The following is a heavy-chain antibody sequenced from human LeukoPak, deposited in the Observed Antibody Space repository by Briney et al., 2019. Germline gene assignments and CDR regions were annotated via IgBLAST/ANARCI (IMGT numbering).Heavy chain of an antibody. Sequence: GGSLRLSCAASGFTFSSYAMHWVRQAPGKGLEWVAVIPYDGSNKYYADSVKGRFAISRDNSKNTLYLQMNSLRAEDTAVYYCARDLWSSGYHIDYWGQGTLVTVSS. D-gene: IGHD3-22*01. CDR2: IPYDGSNK. CDR1: GFTFSSYA. CDR3: ARDLWSSGYHIDY. J-gene: IGHJ4*02. V-gene: IGHV3-30*09.